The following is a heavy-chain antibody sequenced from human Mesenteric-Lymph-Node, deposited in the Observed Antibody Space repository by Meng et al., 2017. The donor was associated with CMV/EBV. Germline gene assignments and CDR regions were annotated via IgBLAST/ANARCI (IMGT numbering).Heavy chain of an antibody. CDR1: GFNFDDYA. V-gene: IGHV3-20*04. CDR3: ARVVRGRYYYYGMDV. D-gene: IGHD3-10*01. J-gene: IGHJ6*02. CDR2: INWNGAYT. Sequence: GGSLRLSCVVSGFNFDDYAMSWVRQVPGKGPEWVSSINWNGAYTYYGDSVKGRFSISRDSAKKSLYLQMNSLRAEDTAVYYCARVVRGRYYYYGMDVWGQGTTVTVSS.